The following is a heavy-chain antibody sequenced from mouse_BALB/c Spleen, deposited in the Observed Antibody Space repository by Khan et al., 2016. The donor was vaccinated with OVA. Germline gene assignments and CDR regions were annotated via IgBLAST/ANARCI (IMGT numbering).Heavy chain of an antibody. V-gene: IGHV2-6-1*01. CDR3: ARQPYYHENVMDY. D-gene: IGHD2-10*01. J-gene: IGHJ4*01. CDR1: GFSLTNYG. Sequence: QVQLKESGPGLVAPSQSLSITCTISGFSLTNYGVHWVRQPPGKGLEWLVVIWSDGSTTYNSALKSRLTITKDNSKSQVFLEMNSLQTDDTAIYFCARQPYYHENVMDYWGQGTSVTVSS. CDR2: IWSDGST.